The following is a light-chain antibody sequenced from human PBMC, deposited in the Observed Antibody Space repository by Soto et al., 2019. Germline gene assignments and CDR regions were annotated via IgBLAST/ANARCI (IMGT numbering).Light chain of an antibody. J-gene: IGKJ1*01. CDR1: QSVSSSY. CDR3: QQHGSSSWT. Sequence: EIVLTQSPGTLSLSPGERATLSCRASQSVSSSYLAWYQQKPGQPPRLVMYATSSRAAGIPARFSGSGSGTDFTLTISRLEPEDCAVDYCQQHGSSSWTFGQGTKVDIK. CDR2: ATS. V-gene: IGKV3-20*01.